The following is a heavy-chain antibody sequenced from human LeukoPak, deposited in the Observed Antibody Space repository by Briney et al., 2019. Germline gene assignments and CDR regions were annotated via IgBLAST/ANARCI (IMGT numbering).Heavy chain of an antibody. CDR3: ARDPTEDSSSWYRGNYYYYMDV. D-gene: IGHD6-13*01. CDR1: GYTFISYG. Sequence: ASVKVSCKASGYTFISYGISWVRQAPGQGLEWMGWISAYNGNTNYAQKLQGRVTMTTDTSTSTAYMELRSLRSDDTAVYYCARDPTEDSSSWYRGNYYYYMDVWGKGTTVTVSS. V-gene: IGHV1-18*01. J-gene: IGHJ6*03. CDR2: ISAYNGNT.